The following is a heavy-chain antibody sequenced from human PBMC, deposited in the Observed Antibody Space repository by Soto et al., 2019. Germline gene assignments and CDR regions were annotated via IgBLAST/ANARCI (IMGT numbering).Heavy chain of an antibody. V-gene: IGHV4-59*01. CDR3: ARDRYSITIFGVALTGAFDI. D-gene: IGHD3-3*01. Sequence: PSETLSLTCTVSGGSISGYYWSWIRQPPGKGLEWIGYIYYSGSTNYNPSRKSRVTISVDTSKNQFSLKLSSVTAADTAVYYGARDRYSITIFGVALTGAFDIWGQGTMVTVSS. J-gene: IGHJ3*02. CDR1: GGSISGYY. CDR2: IYYSGST.